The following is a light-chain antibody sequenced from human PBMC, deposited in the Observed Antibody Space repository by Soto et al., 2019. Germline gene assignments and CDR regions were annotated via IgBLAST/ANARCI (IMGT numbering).Light chain of an antibody. CDR1: SSNIGSNT. J-gene: IGLJ1*01. CDR2: SNN. V-gene: IGLV1-44*01. CDR3: AAWDDSLNGPV. Sequence: QSALTQPPSASGTPGQRVTISCSGSSSNIGSNTVNWYQQLPGTAPKILIYSNNQRPSGVPDRFSGSKSGTSASLAIIGLQSEDEADYYCAAWDDSLNGPVFGTGTKVTVL.